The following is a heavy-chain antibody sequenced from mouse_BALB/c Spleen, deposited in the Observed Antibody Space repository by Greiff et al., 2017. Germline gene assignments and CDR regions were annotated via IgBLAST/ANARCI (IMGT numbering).Heavy chain of an antibody. D-gene: IGHD1-1*01. Sequence: EVHLAESGGGLVKPGGSLKLSCAASGFTFSSYAMSWVRQTPEKRLEWVASISSGGSTYYPDSVKGRFTISRDNARNILYLQMSSLRSEDTAMYYCARDGSSSYFDYWGQGTTLTVSS. CDR3: ARDGSSSYFDY. V-gene: IGHV5-6-5*01. CDR2: ISSGGST. J-gene: IGHJ2*01. CDR1: GFTFSSYA.